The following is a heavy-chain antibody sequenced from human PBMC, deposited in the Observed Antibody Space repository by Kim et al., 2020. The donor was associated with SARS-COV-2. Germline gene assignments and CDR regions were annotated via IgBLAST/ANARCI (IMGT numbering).Heavy chain of an antibody. CDR1: GFTFSSYA. CDR3: AKNPYSYGDYSVAVDYFDY. V-gene: IGHV3-23*01. D-gene: IGHD4-17*01. CDR2: ISGSGGST. J-gene: IGHJ4*02. Sequence: GGSLRLSCAASGFTFSSYAMSWVRQAPGKGLEWVSAISGSGGSTYYADSVKGRFTISRDNSKNTLYLQMNSLRAEDTAVYYCAKNPYSYGDYSVAVDYFDYWGQGTLVTVSS.